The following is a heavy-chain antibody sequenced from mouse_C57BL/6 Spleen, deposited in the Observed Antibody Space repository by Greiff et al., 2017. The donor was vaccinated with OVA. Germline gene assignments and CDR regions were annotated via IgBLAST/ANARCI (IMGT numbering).Heavy chain of an antibody. CDR2: IHPNSGST. D-gene: IGHD1-1*01. V-gene: IGHV1-64*01. CDR1: GYTFTSYW. J-gene: IGHJ3*01. Sequence: QVRLKQPGAELVKPGASVKLSCKASGYTFTSYWMHWVKQRPGQGLEWIGMIHPNSGSTNYNEKFKSKATLTVDKSSSTAYMQLSSLTSEDSAVYYCARGGYYGSSQFAYWGQGTLVTVSA. CDR3: ARGGYYGSSQFAY.